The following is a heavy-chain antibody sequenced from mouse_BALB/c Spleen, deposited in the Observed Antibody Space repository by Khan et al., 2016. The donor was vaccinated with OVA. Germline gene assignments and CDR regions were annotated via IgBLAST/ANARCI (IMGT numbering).Heavy chain of an antibody. CDR1: GFSLSRYN. D-gene: IGHD2-14*01. V-gene: IGHV2-6-4*01. J-gene: IGHJ4*01. CDR2: IWGGGGT. CDR3: ARAYYRYDGYYAIGY. Sequence: QVQLKESGPGLVAPSQSLSITCTVSGFSLSRYNIHWVRQPPGKGLEWLGMIWGGGGTDYNSTLKSRLSISKDNSKSQVFLKMNSLQTDDTAMYYCARAYYRYDGYYAIGYWGQGTSVTVSS.